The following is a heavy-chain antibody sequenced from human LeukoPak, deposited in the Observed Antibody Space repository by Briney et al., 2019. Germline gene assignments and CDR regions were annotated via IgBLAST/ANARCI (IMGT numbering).Heavy chain of an antibody. D-gene: IGHD2-2*01. CDR2: IYYSGST. CDR3: ARGDIVVVPEDYYYYGMDV. J-gene: IGHJ6*02. V-gene: IGHV4-59*01. Sequence: PSETLSLTCTVSGGSISSYYWSWIRQPPGKGLEWIGYIYYSGSTNYNPSLKSRVTISVDTSKNQFSLKLSPVTAADTAVYYCARGDIVVVPEDYYYYGMDVWGQGTTVTVSS. CDR1: GGSISSYY.